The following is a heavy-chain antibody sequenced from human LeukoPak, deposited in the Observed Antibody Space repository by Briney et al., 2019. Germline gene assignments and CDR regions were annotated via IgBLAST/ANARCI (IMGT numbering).Heavy chain of an antibody. D-gene: IGHD3-16*01. CDR1: GGSISSYY. Sequence: KPSETLSLTCTVSGGSISSYYWSWIRRPPGKGLEWIGYISYSGNSNYNPSLKSRVTISVDSSKTQFSLKLSSVTAADTAFYYCARHVEGEGLDYWGQGTLVTVSS. CDR2: ISYSGNS. V-gene: IGHV4-59*08. CDR3: ARHVEGEGLDY. J-gene: IGHJ4*02.